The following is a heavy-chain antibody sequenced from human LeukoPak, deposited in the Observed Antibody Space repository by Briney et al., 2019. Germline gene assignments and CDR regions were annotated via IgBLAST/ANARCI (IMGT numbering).Heavy chain of an antibody. V-gene: IGHV3-53*04. CDR3: AKAISHGFMDY. J-gene: IGHJ4*02. Sequence: GGSLTLSCAVWGFTQSSNYMSWVRQAPGRGLVWVSDIYSGGSTYHSDPVKGRFPISRHNSKKTLSLQMNSLRAGDTGVFFCAKAISHGFMDYWGQGTLVTVSS. D-gene: IGHD5-18*01. CDR2: IYSGGST. CDR1: GFTQSSNY.